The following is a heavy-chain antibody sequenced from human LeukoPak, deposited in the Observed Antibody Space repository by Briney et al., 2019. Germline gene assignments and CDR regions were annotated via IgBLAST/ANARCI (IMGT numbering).Heavy chain of an antibody. V-gene: IGHV3-72*01. J-gene: IGHJ4*02. CDR3: ARWRSRSCSD. Sequence: GGSLRLSCAVSGYTFSDHYIDWVRQAPGRGLEWVGQTRNKANKYATEYAASVTGRLTISRDDSRNSVYLQMNRLKTEDTAVYYCARWRSRSCSDWGQGTLVTVSS. CDR1: GYTFSDHY. CDR2: TRNKANKYAT. D-gene: IGHD3-16*01.